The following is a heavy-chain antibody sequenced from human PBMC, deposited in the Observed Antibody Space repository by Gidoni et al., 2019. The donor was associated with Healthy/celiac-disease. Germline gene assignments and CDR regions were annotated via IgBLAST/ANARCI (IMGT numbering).Heavy chain of an antibody. CDR2: ISWNSGSI. D-gene: IGHD3-3*01. CDR3: AKDPNYDFWSGYFSHYYYYGMDV. J-gene: IGHJ6*02. V-gene: IGHV3-9*01. Sequence: EVQLVESGGGLVQPGRSLRLSCAASGFTFDDYAMHWVRQAPGKGLEWVSGISWNSGSIGYADSVKGRFTISRDNAKNSLYLQMNSLRAEDTALYYCAKDPNYDFWSGYFSHYYYYGMDVWGQGTTVTVSS. CDR1: GFTFDDYA.